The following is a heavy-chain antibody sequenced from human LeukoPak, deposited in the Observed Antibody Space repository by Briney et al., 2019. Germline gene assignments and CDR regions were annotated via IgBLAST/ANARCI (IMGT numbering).Heavy chain of an antibody. Sequence: SVKVSCKASGGTFSSYAISWVRQAPGQGLEWMGGIIPIFGTANYAQKFQGRVTITTDESTSTAYMELSSLRSEDTAVYYCARDHCGGDCFGFSWGQGTLVAVSS. J-gene: IGHJ5*02. D-gene: IGHD2-21*02. CDR2: IIPIFGTA. V-gene: IGHV1-69*05. CDR3: ARDHCGGDCFGFS. CDR1: GGTFSSYA.